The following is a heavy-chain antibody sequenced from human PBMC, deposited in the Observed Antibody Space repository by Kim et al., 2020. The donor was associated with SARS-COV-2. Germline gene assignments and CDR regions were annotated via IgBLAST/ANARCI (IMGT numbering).Heavy chain of an antibody. CDR1: GYTFTSYG. J-gene: IGHJ4*02. V-gene: IGHV1-18*01. CDR2: ISAYNGNT. D-gene: IGHD2-21*02. Sequence: ASVKVSCKASGYTFTSYGISWVRQAPGQGLEWMGWISAYNGNTNYAQKLQGRVTMTTDTSTSTAYMELRSLRSDDTAVYYCARDRWGRRCGGDCYSGNFDYWGQGTLVTVSS. CDR3: ARDRWGRRCGGDCYSGNFDY.